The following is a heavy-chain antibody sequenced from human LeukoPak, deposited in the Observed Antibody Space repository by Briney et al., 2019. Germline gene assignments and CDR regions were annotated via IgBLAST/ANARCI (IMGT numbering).Heavy chain of an antibody. CDR3: ARGVVAVAGRVFDY. CDR2: IYYSGST. D-gene: IGHD6-19*01. CDR1: GDSISSHY. V-gene: IGHV4-59*11. J-gene: IGHJ4*02. Sequence: SETLSLTCSVSGDSISSHYWSWLRQPPGKGLEWIGYIYYSGSTNYNPSLKSRVTISIDTSKNQFSLKLNSLTAADTAVYYCARGVVAVAGRVFDYWGQGTLVTVSS.